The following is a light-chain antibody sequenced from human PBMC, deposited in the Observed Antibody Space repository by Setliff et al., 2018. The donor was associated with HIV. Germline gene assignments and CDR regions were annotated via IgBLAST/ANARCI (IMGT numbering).Light chain of an antibody. CDR2: DVT. V-gene: IGLV2-14*03. J-gene: IGLJ3*02. CDR3: SSYTTNTDV. CDR1: TSDVGGFTY. Sequence: QSALTQPASVSGSPEQSITISCTAATSDVGGFTYVSWYQQHPGKAPKLMIYDVTHRPSGVSNRFSGSKSGNTASLTISGLQAEDEADYYCSSYTTNTDVFGGGTKVTVL.